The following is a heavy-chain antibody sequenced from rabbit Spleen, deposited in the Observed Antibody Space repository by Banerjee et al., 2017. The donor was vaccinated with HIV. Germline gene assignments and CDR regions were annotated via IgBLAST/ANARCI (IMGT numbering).Heavy chain of an antibody. CDR2: ITGGASATT. Sequence: QEQLVESGGGLVQPEGSLTLTCTASGFSFSSSYYMCWIRQAPGKGLEWIACITGGASATTYYASWAKGRFTVSKASSPTVTLQMTYLTVADTATYFCARDLAGAIGWNFNLWGPGTLVTVS. J-gene: IGHJ4*01. CDR1: GFSFSSSYY. CDR3: ARDLAGAIGWNFNL. V-gene: IGHV1S45*01. D-gene: IGHD4-1*01.